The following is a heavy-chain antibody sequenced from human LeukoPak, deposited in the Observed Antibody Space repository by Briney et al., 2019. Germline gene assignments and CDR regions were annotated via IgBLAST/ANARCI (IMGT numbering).Heavy chain of an antibody. Sequence: GGSLRLSCAASGFTFSNAWMSWVRQAPGKGLGWVGRIKSKTDGGTTDYAAPVKDRFAISRDDSKNTLYLQMNSLKTEDTAVYYCSTFSNTPVVRGQNWGQGTLVTVSS. D-gene: IGHD5-18*01. J-gene: IGHJ4*02. CDR2: IKSKTDGGTT. V-gene: IGHV3-15*01. CDR1: GFTFSNAW. CDR3: STFSNTPVVRGQN.